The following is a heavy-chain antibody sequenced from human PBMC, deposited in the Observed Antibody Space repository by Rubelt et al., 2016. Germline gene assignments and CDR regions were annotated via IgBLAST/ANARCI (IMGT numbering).Heavy chain of an antibody. V-gene: IGHV1-8*02. CDR2: MNPNSGNT. J-gene: IGHJ4*02. CDR1: RGTFSSYA. D-gene: IGHD5-24*01. Sequence: GAEVKKPGSSVKVSCKASRGTFSSYAISWVRQAPGQGLEWMGGMNPNSGNTGYAQKFQGRVTMTRNTSISTAYMELSSLRSEDTAVYYCARGRGGYRSSFDYWGQGTLVTVSS. CDR3: ARGRGGYRSSFDY.